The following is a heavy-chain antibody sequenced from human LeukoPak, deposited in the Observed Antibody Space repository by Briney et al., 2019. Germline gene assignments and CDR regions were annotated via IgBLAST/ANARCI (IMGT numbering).Heavy chain of an antibody. CDR2: ISTSSSYI. J-gene: IGHJ4*02. CDR3: ARDDSSFFYYFDY. D-gene: IGHD6-6*01. V-gene: IGHV3-21*01. CDR1: GFTFSTYS. Sequence: PGGSLILSCAASGFTFSTYSMNWVRQAPGKGLEWVSSISTSSSYIYYADSLKGRFTISRDNAKNSLYLQMNSLRAEDTAVYYCARDDSSFFYYFDYWGQGTLVTVSS.